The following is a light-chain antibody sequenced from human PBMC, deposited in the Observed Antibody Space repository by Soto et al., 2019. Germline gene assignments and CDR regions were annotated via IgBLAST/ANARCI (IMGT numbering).Light chain of an antibody. V-gene: IGLV2-14*01. CDR3: SSYTSSSTVI. CDR2: EVN. Sequence: QSALTQPASVSGSPGQSITISCTGTSGDVGGYNYVSWYQHHPGKVPKLMIYEVNNRPSGVSNRFSGSKSGNTASLTISGLQAEDEADYYCSSYTSSSTVIFGGGTQLTVL. J-gene: IGLJ2*01. CDR1: SGDVGGYNY.